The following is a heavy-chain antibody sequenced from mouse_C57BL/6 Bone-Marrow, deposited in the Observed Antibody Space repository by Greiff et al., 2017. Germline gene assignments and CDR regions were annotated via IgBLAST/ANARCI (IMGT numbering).Heavy chain of an antibody. Sequence: QVQLKESGPELVKPGASVKISCKASGYAFSSSWMNWVKQRPGKGLEWIGRMYPGDGDTNYNGKFKGKATLTADKSSSTAYMQLSSLTSEDSAVYFCARRETGIAMDYWGQGTSVTVSS. CDR1: GYAFSSSW. D-gene: IGHD4-1*01. CDR2: MYPGDGDT. CDR3: ARRETGIAMDY. V-gene: IGHV1-82*01. J-gene: IGHJ4*01.